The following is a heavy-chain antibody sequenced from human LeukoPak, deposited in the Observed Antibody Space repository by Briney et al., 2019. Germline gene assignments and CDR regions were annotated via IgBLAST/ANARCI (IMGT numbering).Heavy chain of an antibody. D-gene: IGHD6-13*01. Sequence: PGGSLRLSCAASGFTFSSYWMHWVCQAPGKGLVWVSRINSDGSSTSYADSVKGRFTISRDNAKNTLYLQMNSLRAEDTAVYYCARAINHKPSSSKGFDYWGQGTLVTVSS. CDR3: ARAINHKPSSSKGFDY. J-gene: IGHJ4*02. V-gene: IGHV3-74*01. CDR2: INSDGSST. CDR1: GFTFSSYW.